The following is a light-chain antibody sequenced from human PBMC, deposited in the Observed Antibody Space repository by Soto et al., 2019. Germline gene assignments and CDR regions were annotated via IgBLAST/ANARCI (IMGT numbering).Light chain of an antibody. Sequence: EIVLTQSPGTLSLSPGERATLSCRASQSVASNFLAWYQQKPGQAPRLLIYGASSRATGIPDRFSGSGSGTDFTLTISRLEPEDFAVYYCQHYGSSLTFGPGTKVDIK. J-gene: IGKJ3*01. V-gene: IGKV3-20*01. CDR1: QSVASNF. CDR3: QHYGSSLT. CDR2: GAS.